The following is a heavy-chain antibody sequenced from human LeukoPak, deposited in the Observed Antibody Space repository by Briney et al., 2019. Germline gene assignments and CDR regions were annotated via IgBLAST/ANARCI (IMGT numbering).Heavy chain of an antibody. Sequence: GASVKVSCKAFGYTFTSYYMHWVRQAPGQGLEWMGIINPSGGSTSYAQKFQGRVTMTRDTSTSTVYMELSSLRSEDTAVYYCARSDYGDWVAYWGQGTLVTVSS. J-gene: IGHJ4*02. CDR3: ARSDYGDWVAY. D-gene: IGHD4-17*01. CDR2: INPSGGST. V-gene: IGHV1-46*01. CDR1: GYTFTSYY.